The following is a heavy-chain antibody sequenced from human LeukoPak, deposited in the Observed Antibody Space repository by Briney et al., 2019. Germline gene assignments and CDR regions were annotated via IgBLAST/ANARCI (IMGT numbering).Heavy chain of an antibody. Sequence: GGSLTLSCAATGFTFSSYAMSWVRQPPGKGLEWVSAISGSGCSTYYADSVKGRFTISRDNPKNTLYLQMNSLRAEDTAVYYCAKGGRQWLFHDAFDIWGQGTMVTVSS. V-gene: IGHV3-23*01. J-gene: IGHJ3*02. CDR2: ISGSGCST. D-gene: IGHD6-19*01. CDR3: AKGGRQWLFHDAFDI. CDR1: GFTFSSYA.